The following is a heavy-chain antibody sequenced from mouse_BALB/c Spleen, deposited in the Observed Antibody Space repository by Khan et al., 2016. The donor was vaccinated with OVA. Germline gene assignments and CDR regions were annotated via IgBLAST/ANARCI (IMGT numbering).Heavy chain of an antibody. V-gene: IGHV5-17*02. CDR1: GFTFSSFG. J-gene: IGHJ3*01. CDR3: SRRRISYAWFAY. Sequence: EVELVESGGGLVQPGGSRKLSCAASGFTFSSFGMHWVRQAPEKGLEWVAYISSGSNTIYYADTVKGRFTISRDNPKNTQFLQMTSLRTEDTAIYYCSRRRISYAWFAYWGQGTLVTVSA. D-gene: IGHD1-1*01. CDR2: ISSGSNTI.